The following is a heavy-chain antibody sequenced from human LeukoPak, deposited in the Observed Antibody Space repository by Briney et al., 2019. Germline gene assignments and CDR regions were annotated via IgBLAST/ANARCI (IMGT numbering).Heavy chain of an antibody. V-gene: IGHV3-30*02. CDR2: IRYDGSNK. CDR1: GFTFSSYE. Sequence: PGGSLRLSCAASGFTFSSYEMNWVRQAPGKGLEWVAFIRYDGSNKYYADSVKGRFTISRDNSKNTLYLQMNSLRAEDTAVYCCAKMVGYSSSWYTWRAKGENFDYWGQGTLVTVSS. CDR3: AKMVGYSSSWYTWRAKGENFDY. J-gene: IGHJ4*02. D-gene: IGHD6-13*01.